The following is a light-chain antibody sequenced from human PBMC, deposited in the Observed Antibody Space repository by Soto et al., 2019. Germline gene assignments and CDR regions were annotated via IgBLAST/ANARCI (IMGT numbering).Light chain of an antibody. V-gene: IGKV3-15*01. J-gene: IGKJ2*01. CDR2: GAS. CDR3: QQYGSSPYT. CDR1: QSVSSN. Sequence: EIVMTQSPATLSVSPGERATLSCRASQSVSSNLAWYQQKLGQAPRLLIYGASTRATGIPARFSGSGSGTEFTLTISSLQSEDFAVYYCQQYGSSPYTFGQGTKLEIK.